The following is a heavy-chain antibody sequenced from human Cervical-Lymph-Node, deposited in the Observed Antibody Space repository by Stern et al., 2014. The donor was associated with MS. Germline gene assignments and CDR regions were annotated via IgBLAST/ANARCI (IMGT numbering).Heavy chain of an antibody. CDR1: GYTFTSYG. D-gene: IGHD2-15*01. CDR2: ISADNGNT. J-gene: IGHJ3*02. CDR3: ARGLLGRENAFDI. Sequence: QVTLVESGAAVMKPTDSLKVSCNASGYTFTSYGMRLGRQAPPPGLALMGWISADNGNTNYEQKFQARLTMTTDTSTSTAYMELRSLRSDVTAVYYGARGLLGRENAFDIWGQGTMVTVSS. V-gene: IGHV1-18*01.